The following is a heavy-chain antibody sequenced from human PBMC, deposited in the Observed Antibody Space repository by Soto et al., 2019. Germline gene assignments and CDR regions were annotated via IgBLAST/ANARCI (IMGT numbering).Heavy chain of an antibody. V-gene: IGHV1-69*01. CDR2: IVPIFGTA. D-gene: IGHD2-8*02. Sequence: QVQLVQSGAEVKKPGSSVKVSCRTSGGTFSNYAISWVRQAPGQGREWMGGIVPIFGTATYAQKFQGRVTITAAESTSTAYMELSSLRSDDTAVYYCASPTGKLDYWGQGTLVTDSS. J-gene: IGHJ4*02. CDR3: ASPTGKLDY. CDR1: GGTFSNYA.